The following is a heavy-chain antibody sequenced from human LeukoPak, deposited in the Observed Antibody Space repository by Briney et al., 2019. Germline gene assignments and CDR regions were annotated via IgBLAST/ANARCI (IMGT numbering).Heavy chain of an antibody. CDR2: ISWNSGSI. J-gene: IGHJ6*02. CDR1: GFTFDDYA. D-gene: IGHD6-13*01. Sequence: GRSLRLSCAASGFTFDDYAMHWVRQAPGKGLEGVSGISWNSGSIGYADSVKGRFTISRDNAKNSLYLQMNSLRAEDTALYYCAKDSYSSSWYGLDYYYYGMDVWGQGTTVTVSS. CDR3: AKDSYSSSWYGLDYYYYGMDV. V-gene: IGHV3-9*01.